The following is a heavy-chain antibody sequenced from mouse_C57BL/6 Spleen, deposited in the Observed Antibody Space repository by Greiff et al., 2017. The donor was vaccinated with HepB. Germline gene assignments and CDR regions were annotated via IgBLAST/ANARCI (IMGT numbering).Heavy chain of an antibody. J-gene: IGHJ4*01. Sequence: QVQLQQSGAELVKPGASVKLSCKASGYTFTSYWMHWVKQRPGQGLEWIGMIHPNSGSTNYNEKFKSKATLTVDKSSSTAYMQLSSLTSEDSAVYYCARARSGTRAMDYWGQGTSVTVSS. V-gene: IGHV1-64*01. D-gene: IGHD4-1*01. CDR1: GYTFTSYW. CDR3: ARARSGTRAMDY. CDR2: IHPNSGST.